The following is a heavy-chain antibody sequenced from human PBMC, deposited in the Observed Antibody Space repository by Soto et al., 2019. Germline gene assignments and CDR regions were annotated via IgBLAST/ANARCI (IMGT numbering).Heavy chain of an antibody. Sequence: SVKVSCQASGFTFTSSAMQWVRQARGQRLEWIGWIVVGSGNTNYAQKFQERVTITRDMSTSTAYMELSSLRSEDTAVYYRAADHGPSWPHYYYYMDVWGKGTTVTVSS. CDR3: AADHGPSWPHYYYYMDV. V-gene: IGHV1-58*02. J-gene: IGHJ6*03. D-gene: IGHD6-13*01. CDR1: GFTFTSSA. CDR2: IVVGSGNT.